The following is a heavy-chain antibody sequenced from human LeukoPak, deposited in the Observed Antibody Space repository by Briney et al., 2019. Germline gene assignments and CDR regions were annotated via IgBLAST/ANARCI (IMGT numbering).Heavy chain of an antibody. D-gene: IGHD6-13*01. Sequence: GESLKISCKGSGYSLTSYWIGWVRQMPGKGLEWMGIIYPGDSDTRYSPSFQGQVTISADKSISTAYLQWSSLKASDTAMYYCARRPIYSSRPFDYWGQGTLVTVSS. V-gene: IGHV5-51*01. CDR1: GYSLTSYW. CDR2: IYPGDSDT. J-gene: IGHJ4*02. CDR3: ARRPIYSSRPFDY.